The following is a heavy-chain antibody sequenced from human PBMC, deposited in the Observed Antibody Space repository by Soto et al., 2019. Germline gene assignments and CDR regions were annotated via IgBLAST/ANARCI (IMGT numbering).Heavy chain of an antibody. V-gene: IGHV4-39*01. CDR3: ARHPGPHRSWFDP. CDR2: IYYSGST. Sequence: PSETLSLTCTVSGGSISSSSYYWGWIRQPPGKGLEWIGSIYYSGSTYYNPSLKSRVTISVDTSKNQFSLKLSSVTAADTAVYYCARHPGPHRSWFDPWGQGTLVTVSS. CDR1: GGSISSSSYY. J-gene: IGHJ5*02.